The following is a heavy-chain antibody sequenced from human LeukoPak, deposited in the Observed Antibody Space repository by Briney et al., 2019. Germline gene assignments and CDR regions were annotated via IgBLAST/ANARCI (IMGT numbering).Heavy chain of an antibody. CDR3: ARDPYYYDSSGYYEVNHGGAFDI. J-gene: IGHJ3*02. CDR2: IYYSGST. D-gene: IGHD3-22*01. V-gene: IGHV4-39*07. Sequence: SETLSLTCTVSGGSISSSSYYWGWIRQPPGKGLEWIGSIYYSGSTYYNPSLKSRVTISVDTSKNQFSLKLSSVTAADTAVYYCARDPYYYDSSGYYEVNHGGAFDIWGQGTMVTVSS. CDR1: GGSISSSSYY.